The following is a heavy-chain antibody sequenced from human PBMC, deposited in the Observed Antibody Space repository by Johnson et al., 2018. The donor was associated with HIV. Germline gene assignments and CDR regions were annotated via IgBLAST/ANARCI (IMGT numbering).Heavy chain of an antibody. J-gene: IGHJ3*02. D-gene: IGHD3-10*01. CDR2: ISYDGSNK. Sequence: QVQLVESGGGVVQPGRSLRLSCAASGFTFSSYAMHWVRQAPGKGLEWVAVISYDGSNKYYADSVKGRFTISRDNSKSTLYVQMNSLRVEDTAVYYCARAGGVDSYGSWKAVDIWGQGTMVTVSS. CDR1: GFTFSSYA. V-gene: IGHV3-30*04. CDR3: ARAGGVDSYGSWKAVDI.